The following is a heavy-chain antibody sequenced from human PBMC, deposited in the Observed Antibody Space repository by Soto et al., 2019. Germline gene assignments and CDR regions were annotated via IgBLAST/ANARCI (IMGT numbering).Heavy chain of an antibody. V-gene: IGHV4-59*01. J-gene: IGHJ1*01. CDR3: AKGVPGIAVAGTGYLQH. Sequence: SETLSLTCTVSGGSISRYYWIWIRQPPGKGLEWIGYIYYSGSTNYNPSLKSRVTISVDTSKNQFSLRLRSVTAEETALYYGAKGVPGIAVAGTGYLQHWVQGTLVPFSS. CDR2: IYYSGST. D-gene: IGHD6-19*01. CDR1: GGSISRYY.